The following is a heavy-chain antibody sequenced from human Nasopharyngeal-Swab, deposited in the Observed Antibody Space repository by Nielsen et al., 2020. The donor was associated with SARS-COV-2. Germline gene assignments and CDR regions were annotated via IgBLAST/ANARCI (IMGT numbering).Heavy chain of an antibody. CDR3: AAGHYDFWSGYYRSYRYFDP. CDR1: GGTFSSYA. CDR2: IISIFGTA. Sequence: SVKVSCKASGGTFSSYAISWVRQAPGQGLEWMGGIISIFGTANYAQKFQGRVTITADESTSTAYMELSSLRSEDTAVYYCAAGHYDFWSGYYRSYRYFDPWGRGTLVTVSS. J-gene: IGHJ2*01. V-gene: IGHV1-69*13. D-gene: IGHD3-3*01.